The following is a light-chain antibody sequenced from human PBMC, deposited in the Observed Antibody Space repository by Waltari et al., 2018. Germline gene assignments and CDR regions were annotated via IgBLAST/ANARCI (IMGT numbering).Light chain of an antibody. CDR3: QQYDSWPRT. CDR2: GAT. V-gene: IGKV3-15*01. Sequence: EVVMTQSPATLSLSPGEGATLSCRASHSVGTSLAWYQQKPGRAPTFLIYGATTRATGVPARFSGSGSGTEITLTISSLRSEDFAIYYCQQYDSWPRTFGQGTRLEIK. CDR1: HSVGTS. J-gene: IGKJ5*01.